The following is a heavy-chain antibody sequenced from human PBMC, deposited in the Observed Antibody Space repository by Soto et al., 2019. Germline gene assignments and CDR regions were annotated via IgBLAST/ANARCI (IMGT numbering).Heavy chain of an antibody. J-gene: IGHJ3*02. Sequence: ASVKVSCKASGYTFTSYGISWLRQAPGQGLEWIGWISAYNGNTNYAQKFQDRVTMTTDMSTSTAYMELSSLRSEDTAVYYCAAALAFMIRGPDAFEIWGQGTMVTVTS. CDR2: ISAYNGNT. CDR3: AAALAFMIRGPDAFEI. D-gene: IGHD3-10*01. V-gene: IGHV1-18*01. CDR1: GYTFTSYG.